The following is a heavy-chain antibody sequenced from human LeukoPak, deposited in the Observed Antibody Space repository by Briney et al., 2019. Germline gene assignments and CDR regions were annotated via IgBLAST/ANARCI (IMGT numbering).Heavy chain of an antibody. J-gene: IGHJ4*02. D-gene: IGHD2-15*01. Sequence: SETLSLTCTVSGGSISSYYWSWTRQPPGKGLEWIGYIYYSGSTNYNPSLKSRVTISVDTSKNQFSLKLSSVTAADTAVYYCARQRVSAGYCSGGSCLAHFDYWGQGTLVTVSS. CDR2: IYYSGST. V-gene: IGHV4-59*08. CDR1: GGSISSYY. CDR3: ARQRVSAGYCSGGSCLAHFDY.